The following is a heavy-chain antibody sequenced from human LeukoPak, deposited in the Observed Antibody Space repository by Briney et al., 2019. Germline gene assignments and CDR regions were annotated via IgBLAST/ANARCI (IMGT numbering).Heavy chain of an antibody. CDR2: ISSSGSTI. J-gene: IGHJ4*02. V-gene: IGHV3-48*03. Sequence: GGSLRLSCAASGFTFNSYEMNWVRQAPGKGLEWVSYISSSGSTIYYADSVRGRFTISRDNAKNSLYLQMNSLRAEDTAVYYCAREESSSWKYVGFDYWGQGTLVTVSS. CDR3: AREESSSWKYVGFDY. CDR1: GFTFNSYE. D-gene: IGHD6-13*01.